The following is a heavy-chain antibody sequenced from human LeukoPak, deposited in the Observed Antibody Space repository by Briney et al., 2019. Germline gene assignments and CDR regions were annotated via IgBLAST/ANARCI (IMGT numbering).Heavy chain of an antibody. V-gene: IGHV4-59*01. J-gene: IGHJ3*02. Sequence: SETLSLICTVSGVSISSYYWSWIRQPPGKGLEWIGYIYYSGSTNYNPSLKSRVTISVDTSKNQFSLKLSSVTAADTAVYYCARSIAAAGTVAFDIWGQGTMVTVSS. CDR3: ARSIAAAGTVAFDI. D-gene: IGHD6-13*01. CDR1: GVSISSYY. CDR2: IYYSGST.